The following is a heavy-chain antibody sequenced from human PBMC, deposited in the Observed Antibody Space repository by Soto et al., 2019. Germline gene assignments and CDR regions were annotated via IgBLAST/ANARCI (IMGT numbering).Heavy chain of an antibody. V-gene: IGHV3-15*01. CDR3: TTEIAALRSVEDYYYYYGMDV. D-gene: IGHD6-6*01. CDR2: IKSKTDGGTT. Sequence: EVQLVESGGGLVKPGGSLRLSCAASGFTFSNAWMSWVRQAPGKGLEWVGRIKSKTDGGTTDYAAPVKGRFTISRDDSKNTLYLQMNSLKTEDTAVYYCTTEIAALRSVEDYYYYYGMDVWGQGTTVTVSS. CDR1: GFTFSNAW. J-gene: IGHJ6*02.